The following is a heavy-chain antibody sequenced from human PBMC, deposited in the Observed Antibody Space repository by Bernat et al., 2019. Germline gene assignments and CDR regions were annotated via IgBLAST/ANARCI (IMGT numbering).Heavy chain of an antibody. CDR1: GYTFTSYG. CDR3: ARGPPRAARGWFDP. CDR2: ISASNGNT. Sequence: QVQLVQSGAEVKKPGASVKVSCKASGYTFTSYGISWVRQAPGQGLDWMGGISASNGNTNYAQKLQGRVTMTTDTSTSTAYMELRSLRSDDTAVYSCARGPPRAARGWFDPWGQGTLVTVSS. D-gene: IGHD6-6*01. V-gene: IGHV1-18*01. J-gene: IGHJ5*02.